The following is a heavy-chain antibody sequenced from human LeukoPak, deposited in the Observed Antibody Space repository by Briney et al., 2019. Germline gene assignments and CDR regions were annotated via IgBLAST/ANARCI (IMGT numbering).Heavy chain of an antibody. V-gene: IGHV3-23*01. D-gene: IGHD2-15*01. Sequence: GGSLRLSCTASGFTFSSYAMSWVRQAPGKGLELVSRISGVAGGTYYADSVKGRFTISRDNSKNTLFLQVNSLRAEDTAVYYCARYCGGYSCYSGSDYWGQGTLVTVSS. CDR2: ISGVAGGT. J-gene: IGHJ4*02. CDR1: GFTFSSYA. CDR3: ARYCGGYSCYSGSDY.